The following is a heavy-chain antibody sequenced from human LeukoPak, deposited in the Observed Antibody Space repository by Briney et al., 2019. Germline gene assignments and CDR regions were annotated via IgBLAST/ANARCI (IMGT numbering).Heavy chain of an antibody. J-gene: IGHJ4*02. CDR3: ARAIHGSGSYYHY. Sequence: SETLSLTCTVSGGSISSGDYYWSWLRQPPGKGLEWIGEINHSGSTNYNPSLKSRVTISVDTSKNQFSLKLSSVTAADTAVYYCARAIHGSGSYYHYWGQGTLVTVSS. D-gene: IGHD3-10*01. CDR1: GGSISSGDYY. V-gene: IGHV4-39*07. CDR2: INHSGST.